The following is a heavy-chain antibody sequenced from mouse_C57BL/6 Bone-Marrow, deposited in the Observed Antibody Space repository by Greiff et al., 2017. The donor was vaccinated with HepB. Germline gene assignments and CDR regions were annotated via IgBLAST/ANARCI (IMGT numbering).Heavy chain of an antibody. Sequence: QVQLQQTGAELVKPGASVKISCKASGYAFSSYWMNWVTQRPGKGLEWIGQIYPGDGDTNYNGKFKGKATLTADKSSSTAYMQLSSLTSEDSAVYYCARGGRGWYFDVWGTGTTVTVSS. CDR2: IYPGDGDT. V-gene: IGHV1-80*01. CDR3: ARGGRGWYFDV. J-gene: IGHJ1*03. D-gene: IGHD3-3*01. CDR1: GYAFSSYW.